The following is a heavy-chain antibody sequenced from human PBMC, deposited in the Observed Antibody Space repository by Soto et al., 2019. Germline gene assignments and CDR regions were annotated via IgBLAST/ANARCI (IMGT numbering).Heavy chain of an antibody. Sequence: QVQLQESGPGLVKPSQTLSLTCTVSGGSISTVDYWWSWIRQSPDMGLEWIGHIYDGGGTYNNPSLERXXTXSXXTSKSQLSLTLSYVSAADTAVYYCARGPSGDKVDSWGQGTLVTVSS. V-gene: IGHV4-30-4*01. CDR1: GGSISTVDYW. J-gene: IGHJ4*02. D-gene: IGHD7-27*01. CDR2: IYDGGGT. CDR3: ARGPSGDKVDS.